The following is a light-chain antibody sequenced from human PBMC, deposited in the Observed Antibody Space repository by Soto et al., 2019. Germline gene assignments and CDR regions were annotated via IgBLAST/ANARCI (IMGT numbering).Light chain of an antibody. J-gene: IGKJ1*01. V-gene: IGKV1-39*01. Sequence: DIQMTQSPSSLSASVGDRVTITCRASQSISNYLNWYQQKPGKAPKLLIYAASSLQSGVPSRFSGCGSGTDFTLTISSLQPEDFATYYCQQSYSTPSTFGQGTKVEIK. CDR2: AAS. CDR1: QSISNY. CDR3: QQSYSTPST.